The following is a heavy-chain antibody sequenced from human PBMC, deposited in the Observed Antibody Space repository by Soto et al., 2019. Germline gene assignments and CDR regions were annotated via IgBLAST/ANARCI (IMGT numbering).Heavy chain of an antibody. D-gene: IGHD5-18*01. J-gene: IGHJ4*02. CDR2: INRDGSDT. CDR3: GRGGSDSPMAPGY. V-gene: IGHV3-74*01. CDR1: VFTCSSYW. Sequence: GTLRLSCAASVFTCSSYWMHWVRQVPGKGLVWVSRINRDGSDTDYADSVKGRFTISRDNAKNTLYLQMNSLRAEDTAVYYCGRGGSDSPMAPGYWGQGALVTVSS.